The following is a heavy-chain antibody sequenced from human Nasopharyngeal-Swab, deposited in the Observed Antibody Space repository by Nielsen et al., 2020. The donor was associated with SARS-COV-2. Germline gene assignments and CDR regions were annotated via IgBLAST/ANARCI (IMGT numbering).Heavy chain of an antibody. Sequence: TLSLTCTVSGGSISSYYWSWIRQPPGKGLEWIARIDWDDDKYYSTSLKTRLTISKDTSKNQVVLTMTNMDPVDTATYYCARTHITMIDQWGQGTLVTVSS. CDR1: GGSISSYYW. V-gene: IGHV2-70*10. CDR3: ARTHITMIDQ. J-gene: IGHJ4*02. CDR2: IDWDDDK. D-gene: IGHD3-22*01.